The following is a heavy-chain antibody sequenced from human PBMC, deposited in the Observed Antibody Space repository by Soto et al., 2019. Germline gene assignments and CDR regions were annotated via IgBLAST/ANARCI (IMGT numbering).Heavy chain of an antibody. J-gene: IGHJ4*02. V-gene: IGHV4-39*07. CDR3: ARVPGYL. D-gene: IGHD6-13*01. CDR1: GGSVSSSSYY. CDR2: IYYSGST. Sequence: PSETLSLTCTVSGGSVSSSSYYWGWFRQPPGKGLEWIGSIYYSGSTYYNPSLESRFTISRDNSKNTLYLQMNSLRAEDTAVYYCARVPGYLWGQGTQVTVSS.